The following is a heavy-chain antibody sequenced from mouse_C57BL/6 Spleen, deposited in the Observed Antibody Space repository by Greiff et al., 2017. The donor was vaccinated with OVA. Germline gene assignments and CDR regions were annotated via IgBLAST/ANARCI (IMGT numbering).Heavy chain of an antibody. Sequence: EVQLQESEGGLVQPGSSMKLSCTASGFTFSDYYMAWVRQVPEKGLEWVANINYDGSSTYYLDSLKSRFIISRDNAKNILYLQMSSLKSEDTATYYCARDHGGAMDYWGQGTSVTVSS. J-gene: IGHJ4*01. CDR1: GFTFSDYY. CDR3: ARDHGGAMDY. V-gene: IGHV5-16*01. CDR2: INYDGSST.